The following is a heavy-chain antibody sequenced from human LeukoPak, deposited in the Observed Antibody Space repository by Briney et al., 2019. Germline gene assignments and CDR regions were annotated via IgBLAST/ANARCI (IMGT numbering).Heavy chain of an antibody. Sequence: GGSLRLSCAASGFTFSSYEMHWVRQAPGKGLEWVSYISSSGSPIYYADSVKGRFTISRDNAKNSLYMQMNSLRAEDTAVYYCAREPTADSNGYYFDYWGQGTLVTVSS. J-gene: IGHJ4*02. V-gene: IGHV3-48*03. CDR2: ISSSGSPI. CDR1: GFTFSSYE. D-gene: IGHD3-22*01. CDR3: AREPTADSNGYYFDY.